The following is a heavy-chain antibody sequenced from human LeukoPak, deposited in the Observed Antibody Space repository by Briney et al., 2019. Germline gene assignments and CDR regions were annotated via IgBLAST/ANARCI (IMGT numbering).Heavy chain of an antibody. CDR2: IYPGDSDT. CDR3: ARRAPYGDFDY. CDR1: GYRFTTYW. D-gene: IGHD4-17*01. Sequence: LGESLKISCKGSGYRFTTYWIGWVRQMPGKGLEWMGIIYPGDSDTRYSPSFQGQVTISADKSISTAYLQWSSLKASDTAIYYCARRAPYGDFDYWGQGTLVTVSS. J-gene: IGHJ4*02. V-gene: IGHV5-51*01.